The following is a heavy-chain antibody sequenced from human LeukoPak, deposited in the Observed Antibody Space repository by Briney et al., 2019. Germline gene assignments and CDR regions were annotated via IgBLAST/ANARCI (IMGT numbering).Heavy chain of an antibody. CDR2: INPSGGST. D-gene: IGHD1-26*01. CDR1: GYTFTSYY. V-gene: IGHV1-46*01. CDR3: ARLHHLTSLLYYYGMDV. Sequence: ASVKVSCKASGYTFTSYYMHWVRQAPGQGLEWMGIINPSGGSTSYAQKFQGRVTMTRDTSTSTVYMELSSLRSEDTAVYYCARLHHLTSLLYYYGMDVWGQGTTVTVSS. J-gene: IGHJ6*02.